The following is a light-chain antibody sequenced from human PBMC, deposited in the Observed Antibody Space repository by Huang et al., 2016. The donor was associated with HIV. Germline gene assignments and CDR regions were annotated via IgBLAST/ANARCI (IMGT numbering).Light chain of an antibody. CDR3: QQYGSSPGT. CDR1: QSVNSGY. V-gene: IGKV3-20*01. CDR2: GAS. Sequence: EIVLTQSPGTLSLSPGERATLSCRASQSVNSGYLAGYQQKPGQAPRRRIYGASSRATGIPGRFSGSGSGTDFTLTISRLQPEDFAVYFCQQYGSSPGTFGQGTKVEMK. J-gene: IGKJ1*01.